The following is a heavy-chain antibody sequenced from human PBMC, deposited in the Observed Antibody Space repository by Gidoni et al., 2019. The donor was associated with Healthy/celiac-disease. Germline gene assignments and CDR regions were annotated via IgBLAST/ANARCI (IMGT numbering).Heavy chain of an antibody. J-gene: IGHJ4*02. D-gene: IGHD4-4*01. Sequence: EVQLLESGGGLVQPGGSLRLSCAASGFTFSSYAMSWVRQAPGKGLEWVSAIRGIGGSTYYADSVKGRFTISRDNSKNTLYLQMNSLRAEDTAVYYCAKDVYSFRGNYDYWGQGTLVTVSS. CDR1: GFTFSSYA. V-gene: IGHV3-23*01. CDR2: IRGIGGST. CDR3: AKDVYSFRGNYDY.